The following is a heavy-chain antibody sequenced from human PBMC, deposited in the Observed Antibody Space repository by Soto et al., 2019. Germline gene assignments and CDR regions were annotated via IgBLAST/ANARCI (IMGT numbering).Heavy chain of an antibody. J-gene: IGHJ4*02. CDR1: GFTFSSYA. CDR3: ARDSEDFYVLRVATILY. V-gene: IGHV3-30-3*01. D-gene: IGHD5-12*01. Sequence: GGSLRLSCAASGFTFSSYAMHWVRQAPGKGLEWVAVISYDGSNKYYADSVKGRFTISRDNSKNTLYLQMNSLRAEDTAVYYCARDSEDFYVLRVATILYWGQGTLVTVSS. CDR2: ISYDGSNK.